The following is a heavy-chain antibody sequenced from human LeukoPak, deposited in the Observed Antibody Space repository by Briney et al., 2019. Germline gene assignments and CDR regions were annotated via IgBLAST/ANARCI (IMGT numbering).Heavy chain of an antibody. CDR1: GGSISSSNW. CDR2: IYHSGST. V-gene: IGHV4-4*02. Sequence: SGTLSLTCAVSGGSISSSNWWSWVRQPPGKGLEWIGEIYHSGSTNYNPSLKSRVTISVDKSKNQFSLKLSSVTAADTAVYYCARGGGQWLLTQLDYWGQGTLDTVSS. J-gene: IGHJ4*02. D-gene: IGHD6-19*01. CDR3: ARGGGQWLLTQLDY.